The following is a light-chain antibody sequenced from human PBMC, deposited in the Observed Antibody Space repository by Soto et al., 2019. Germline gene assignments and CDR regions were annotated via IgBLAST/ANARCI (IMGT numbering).Light chain of an antibody. J-gene: IGLJ2*01. CDR3: GTWDSSLSGGGV. CDR2: DNN. Sequence: QSVLTQPPSVSAAPGQKVTISCSGSSSDIGNNYVSWYQQLPGTAPKLLIYDNNKRPSGIPARFSGSKSGTSATLGITGLQTGDEADYYCGTWDSSLSGGGVFGGGTKLTVL. V-gene: IGLV1-51*01. CDR1: SSDIGNNY.